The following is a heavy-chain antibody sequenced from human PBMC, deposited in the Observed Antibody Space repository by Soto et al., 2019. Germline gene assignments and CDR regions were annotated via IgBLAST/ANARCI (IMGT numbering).Heavy chain of an antibody. V-gene: IGHV1-69*12. D-gene: IGHD6-13*01. CDR2: IIPIFGTA. CDR3: AREVAAAGTDYYGMDV. CDR1: GGTFSSYA. Sequence: QVQLVQSGAEVRKPGSSVKVSRKASGGTFSSYAISWVRQAPGQGLEWMGGIIPIFGTANYAQKFQGRVTITADESTSTAYMELSSLRSEDTAVYYCAREVAAAGTDYYGMDVWGQGTTVTVSS. J-gene: IGHJ6*02.